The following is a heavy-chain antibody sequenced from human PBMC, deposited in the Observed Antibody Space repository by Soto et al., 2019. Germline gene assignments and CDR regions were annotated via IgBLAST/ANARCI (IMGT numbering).Heavy chain of an antibody. V-gene: IGHV3-30*18. J-gene: IGHJ2*01. D-gene: IGHD4-17*01. CDR3: AKDGGYGDYDNWYFDL. CDR2: ISYDGSNK. Sequence: PVGSLRLSCAASGFNFSSYGMHWVRQAPGKGLEWVAVISYDGSNKYYADSVKGRFTISRDNSKNTLYLQMNSLRAEDTAVYYCAKDGGYGDYDNWYFDLWGRGTLVTVSS. CDR1: GFNFSSYG.